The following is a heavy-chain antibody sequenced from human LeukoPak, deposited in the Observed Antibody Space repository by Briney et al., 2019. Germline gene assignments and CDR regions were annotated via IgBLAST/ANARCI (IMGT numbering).Heavy chain of an antibody. V-gene: IGHV3-66*01. CDR2: IYSGSST. CDR1: GFTVSSNY. CDR3: ARGIVGALDAFDI. D-gene: IGHD1-26*01. J-gene: IGHJ3*02. Sequence: GGSLRLSCAASGFTVSSNYXSXXRQAPGQGLEWVSVIYSGSSTYYADYVKGRFTISRDNSKNTLYLQMNSLRAEDTAVYYCARGIVGALDAFDIWGQGTMVTVSS.